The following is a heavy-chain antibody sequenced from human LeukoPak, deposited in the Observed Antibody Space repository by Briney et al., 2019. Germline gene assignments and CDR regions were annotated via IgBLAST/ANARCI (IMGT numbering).Heavy chain of an antibody. V-gene: IGHV4-59*08. CDR2: IYYSGTT. CDR3: ARHGCSGWYDLTY. Sequence: SETLSLTCTVSGGSISSYYWSWVRQPPGKGLEWIGYIYYSGTTDYNPSLKSRVAISVDTSKSQFSLNLTSVAAADTAVYYCARHGCSGWYDLTYWGPGTLVTVSS. J-gene: IGHJ4*02. D-gene: IGHD6-19*01. CDR1: GGSISSYY.